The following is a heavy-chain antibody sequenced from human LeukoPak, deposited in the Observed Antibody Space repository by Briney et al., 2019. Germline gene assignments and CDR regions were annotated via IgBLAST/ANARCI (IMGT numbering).Heavy chain of an antibody. J-gene: IGHJ4*02. V-gene: IGHV4-39*07. CDR2: IYYSGST. CDR1: GDSISSTTYF. D-gene: IGHD6-19*01. Sequence: SETLSLTCTVSGDSISSTTYFWGWIRQPPGKGLEWMGSIYYSGSTYYNPSLKSRVTISVDTSKNQFSLKLSSVTAADTAVYYCAREGIAVGYYFDYWGQGTLVTVSS. CDR3: AREGIAVGYYFDY.